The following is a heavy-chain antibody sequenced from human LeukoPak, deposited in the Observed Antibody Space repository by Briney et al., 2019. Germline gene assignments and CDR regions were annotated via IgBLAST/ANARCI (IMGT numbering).Heavy chain of an antibody. CDR1: DDSISSYY. CDR2: IYYSGSS. V-gene: IGHV4-59*01. D-gene: IGHD6-13*01. CDR3: ARYSSSWYLGSYFDY. J-gene: IGHJ4*02. Sequence: SETLSLTCTVSDDSISSYYWSWIRQPPGEGLEWIGYIYYSGSSNYNPSLKSRVTISVDTSKNQFSLKLSSVTAADTAVYYCARYSSSWYLGSYFDYWGQGTLVTVSS.